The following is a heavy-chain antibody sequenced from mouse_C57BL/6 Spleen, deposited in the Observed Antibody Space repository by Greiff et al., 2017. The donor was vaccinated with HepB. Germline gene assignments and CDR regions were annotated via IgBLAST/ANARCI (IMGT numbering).Heavy chain of an antibody. V-gene: IGHV1-15*01. CDR1: GYTFTDYE. Sequence: QVQLQQSGAELVRPGASVTLSCKASGYTFTDYEMHWVKQTPVHGLEWIGAIDPETGGTAYNQKFKGKAILTADKSSSTAYMELRSLTSEDSAVYYCTRRDYGYDAWFAYWGQGTLVTVSA. J-gene: IGHJ3*01. CDR2: IDPETGGT. D-gene: IGHD2-2*01. CDR3: TRRDYGYDAWFAY.